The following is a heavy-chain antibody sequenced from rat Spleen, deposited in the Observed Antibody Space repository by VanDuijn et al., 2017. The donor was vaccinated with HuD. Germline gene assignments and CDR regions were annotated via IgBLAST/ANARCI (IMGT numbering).Heavy chain of an antibody. D-gene: IGHD1-12*02. Sequence: EVQLVESGGGLVQPGRSMKLSCAASGFTFSNYYMAWVRQAPTKGLEWVASIRTSGDDTDYRDSVKGRFTISRNIAKSTLYLQMDSLRSEDTATYYCARRADYYHGTYYYDYWGQGVMVTVSS. CDR3: ARRADYYHGTYYYDY. CDR2: IRTSGDDT. CDR1: GFTFSNYY. V-gene: IGHV5-25*01. J-gene: IGHJ2*01.